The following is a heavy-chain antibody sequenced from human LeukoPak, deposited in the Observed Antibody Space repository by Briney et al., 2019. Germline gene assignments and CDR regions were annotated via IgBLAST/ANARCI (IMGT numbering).Heavy chain of an antibody. CDR1: GFTFSNYA. V-gene: IGHV3-23*01. CDR2: IRDSGDGT. Sequence: GGSLRLSCAASGFTFSNYAMTWVRQAPGKGLEWVSGIRDSGDGTYYADSVKGRFTISRDNSKNTMYLQMNSLGAEDTALYYCAKVLDTTMALDAFDIWGQGTMVTVSS. J-gene: IGHJ3*02. D-gene: IGHD5-18*01. CDR3: AKVLDTTMALDAFDI.